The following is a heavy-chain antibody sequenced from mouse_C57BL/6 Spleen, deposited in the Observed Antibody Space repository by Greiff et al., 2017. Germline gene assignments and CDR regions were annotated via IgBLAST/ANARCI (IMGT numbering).Heavy chain of an antibody. D-gene: IGHD1-1*01. J-gene: IGHJ2*01. CDR1: GFTFSSYG. Sequence: EVHLVESGGDLVKPGGSLKLSCAASGFTFSSYGMSWVRQTPDKRLEWVATISSGGSYTYYPDSVKGRFTISRDNAKNTLYLKMSSLKSEDTAMYYCARNYYGSSPYYFDYWGQGTTLTVSS. V-gene: IGHV5-6*01. CDR2: ISSGGSYT. CDR3: ARNYYGSSPYYFDY.